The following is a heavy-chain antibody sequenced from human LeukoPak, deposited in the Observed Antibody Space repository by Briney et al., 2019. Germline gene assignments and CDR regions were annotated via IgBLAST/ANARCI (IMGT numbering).Heavy chain of an antibody. CDR3: ARYGGNSVFDY. Sequence: GGSLRLSCAASGVTFSRYGMLGVRQAPGKGLEWVAVIWYDGSKKYYADSVKGRFTISRDNSKNRLYLQMNGLRAEDTAVYKCARYGGNSVFDYWGQGTLVTVSS. J-gene: IGHJ4*02. D-gene: IGHD4-23*01. CDR1: GVTFSRYG. V-gene: IGHV3-33*01. CDR2: IWYDGSKK.